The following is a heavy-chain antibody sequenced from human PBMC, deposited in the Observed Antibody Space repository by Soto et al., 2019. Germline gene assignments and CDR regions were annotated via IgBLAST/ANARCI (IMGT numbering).Heavy chain of an antibody. J-gene: IGHJ5*02. CDR3: ARTGGSGSYYFRVNWDWFDP. CDR1: GYTFTSYG. CDR2: ISAYNGNT. D-gene: IGHD3-10*01. V-gene: IGHV1-18*01. Sequence: QVQLVQSGAEVKKPGASVKVSCKASGYTFTSYGISWVRQAPGQGLEWMGWISAYNGNTNYAQKLQGRVTMTTDTSTSTAYMELRSLRSDDTAVYSCARTGGSGSYYFRVNWDWFDPWGQGTLVTVSS.